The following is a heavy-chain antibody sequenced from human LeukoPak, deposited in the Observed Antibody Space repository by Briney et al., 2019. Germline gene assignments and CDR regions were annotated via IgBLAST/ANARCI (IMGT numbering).Heavy chain of an antibody. CDR1: GFTFSSYA. J-gene: IGHJ6*02. V-gene: IGHV3-7*01. CDR2: VNQDGSER. Sequence: GGSLRLSCAASGFTFSSYAMSWVRQAPGKGLEWVANVNQDGSERYYVNSVRGRFTISRDNAKNSLDLQMNSLRAEDTALYFCAKANAMDVWGQGTTVTVSS. CDR3: AKANAMDV.